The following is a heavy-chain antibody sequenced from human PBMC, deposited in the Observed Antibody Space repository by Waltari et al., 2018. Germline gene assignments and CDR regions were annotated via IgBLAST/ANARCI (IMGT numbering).Heavy chain of an antibody. CDR1: GFSLSTSGVG. CDR2: IYWNDDK. D-gene: IGHD2-15*01. J-gene: IGHJ3*02. V-gene: IGHV2-5*01. Sequence: QITLKESGPTLVKPTQTLTLTCTFSGFSLSTSGVGVGWIRQPPGKALEWLALIYWNDDKRYSPSLKSRLTITKDTSKNQVVLTMTNMDPVDTATYYCAHRRWNPKDIVVVVAATGLGAFDIWGQGTMVTVSS. CDR3: AHRRWNPKDIVVVVAATGLGAFDI.